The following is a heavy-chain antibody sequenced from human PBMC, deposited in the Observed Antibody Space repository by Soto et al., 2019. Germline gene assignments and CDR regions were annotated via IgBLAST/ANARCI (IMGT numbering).Heavy chain of an antibody. D-gene: IGHD3-22*01. CDR1: GFTFSTYG. CDR3: ARSGLALPYSASHWFDP. CDR2: ISDSGHYI. J-gene: IGHJ5*02. V-gene: IGHV3-21*01. Sequence: GSLRLSCAASGFTFSTYGMNWVRQAPGKGLEWLSSISDSGHYIYYADSVKGRFTISRDNAKNSLFLQMNSLGGEDTAVYYCARSGLALPYSASHWFDPWGHGTLVTVSS.